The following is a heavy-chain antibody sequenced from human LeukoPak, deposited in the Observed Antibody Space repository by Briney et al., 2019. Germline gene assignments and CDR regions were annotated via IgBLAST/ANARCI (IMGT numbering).Heavy chain of an antibody. CDR2: IYYSGST. CDR3: ARLRYDFWSGYYGEYYFDY. D-gene: IGHD3-3*01. J-gene: IGHJ4*02. V-gene: IGHV4-59*08. Sequence: LETLSLTCTVSGGSISSYYWSWIRQPPGKGLEWIGYIYYSGSTNYNPSLKSRVTISADTSKNQFSLKLSSVTAADTAVYYCARLRYDFWSGYYGEYYFDYWGQGTLVTVSS. CDR1: GGSISSYY.